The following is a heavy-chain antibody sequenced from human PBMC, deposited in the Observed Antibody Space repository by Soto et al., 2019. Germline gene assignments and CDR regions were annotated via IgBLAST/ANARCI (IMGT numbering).Heavy chain of an antibody. J-gene: IGHJ4*02. CDR2: ISAYNGNT. CDR1: GYTFTSYG. Sequence: QVQLVQSGAQVKKPGASVKVSCKASGYTFTSYGISWVRQAPGQGLEWMGWISAYNGNTNYAQQLQGRVTMTTDTSTSTAYRELRSLRSDDTAVYDCARDQNLRGTFDYWGQGTLVTVSS. V-gene: IGHV1-18*01. CDR3: ARDQNLRGTFDY.